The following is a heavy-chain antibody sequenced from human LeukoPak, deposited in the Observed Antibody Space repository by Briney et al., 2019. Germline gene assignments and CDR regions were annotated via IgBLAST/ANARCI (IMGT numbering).Heavy chain of an antibody. CDR3: ARGDSSGVDY. J-gene: IGHJ4*02. V-gene: IGHV3-21*01. Sequence: GGSLRLSCAASGFTFSSCSMNWVRQAPGKGLEWVSSISSSSSYIYYADSVKGRFTISRDNAKNSLYLQMNSLRAEDTAVYYCARGDSSGVDYWGQGTLVTVSS. CDR2: ISSSSSYI. CDR1: GFTFSSCS. D-gene: IGHD6-19*01.